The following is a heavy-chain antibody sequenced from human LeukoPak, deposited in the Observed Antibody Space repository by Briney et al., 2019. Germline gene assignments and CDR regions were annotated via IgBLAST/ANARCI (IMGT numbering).Heavy chain of an antibody. CDR2: VRRDGIET. CDR1: GFTFSDYW. CDR3: ARSFVGSDSSDFDS. V-gene: IGHV3-74*01. Sequence: PGGSLRLSCEASGFTFSDYWMHWVRPAPGKGLVWVSRVRRDGIETNYADSVKGRFTISRDNARTALYLQMNSLRAEDTAIYYCARSFVGSDSSDFDSWGQGTLVTVSS. J-gene: IGHJ4*02. D-gene: IGHD1-26*01.